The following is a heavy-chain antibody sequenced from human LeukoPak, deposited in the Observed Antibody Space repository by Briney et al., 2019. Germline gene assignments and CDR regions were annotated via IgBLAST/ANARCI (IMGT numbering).Heavy chain of an antibody. J-gene: IGHJ4*02. CDR2: MNPNSGNT. V-gene: IGHV1-8*01. D-gene: IGHD5-18*01. Sequence: GASVKVSRKASGYTFTSYDINWVRQATGQGLEWMGWMNPNSGNTGYAQKFQGRVTMTRNTSISTAYMELSSLRSEDTAVYYCARRGYSYGLTGFDYWGQGTLVTVSS. CDR3: ARRGYSYGLTGFDY. CDR1: GYTFTSYD.